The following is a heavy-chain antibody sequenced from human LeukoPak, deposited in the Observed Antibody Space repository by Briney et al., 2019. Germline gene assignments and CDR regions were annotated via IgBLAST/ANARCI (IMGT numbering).Heavy chain of an antibody. J-gene: IGHJ4*02. CDR2: AYPGDSDT. Sequence: GESLKISCKASGYSFSSYWIGWVRQKPGKGLEWMGIAYPGDSDTRYNPSFQGQVTISADKSISTAYLQWSSLKASDTAIYYCARPDSGYDIWGQGTLVTVSS. D-gene: IGHD5-12*01. V-gene: IGHV5-51*01. CDR3: ARPDSGYDI. CDR1: GYSFSSYW.